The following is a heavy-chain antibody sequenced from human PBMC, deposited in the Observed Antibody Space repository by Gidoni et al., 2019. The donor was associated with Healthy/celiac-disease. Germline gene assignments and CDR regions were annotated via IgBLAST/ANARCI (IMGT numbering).Heavy chain of an antibody. CDR1: GGTITSDA. CDR3: ARASPGEWELLSSFDY. CDR2: ILPIFGKA. D-gene: IGHD1-26*01. Sequence: QEQVVQSGAGVKVPAASVPVSCKASGGTITSDASSGVRQAPGQGLEWMGGILPIFGKANYAQKCQGRVTITSDESTSTAYRELGSLRSEDTAVYYCARASPGEWELLSSFDYWGQGTLVTVSS. J-gene: IGHJ4*02. V-gene: IGHV1-69*01.